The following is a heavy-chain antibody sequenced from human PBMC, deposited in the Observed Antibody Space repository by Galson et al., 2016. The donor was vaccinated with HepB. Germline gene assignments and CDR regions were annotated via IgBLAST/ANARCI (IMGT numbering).Heavy chain of an antibody. CDR2: ISFASYT. CDR1: GFTFSSSG. Sequence: SLRLSCAVSGFTFSSSGMTWVRQAPGKGLEWVATISFASYTYYAESVRGRFTISSDNTRSAVFLQMNSLRDEDTAVYYCTRDASAWSRDYWGQGTLVTVSS. J-gene: IGHJ4*02. D-gene: IGHD3-16*01. CDR3: TRDASAWSRDY. V-gene: IGHV3-21*01.